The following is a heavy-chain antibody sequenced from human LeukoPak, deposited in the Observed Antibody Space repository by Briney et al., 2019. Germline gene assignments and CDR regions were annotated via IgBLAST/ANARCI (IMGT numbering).Heavy chain of an antibody. J-gene: IGHJ6*02. D-gene: IGHD4-17*01. CDR1: GGSFSGYY. CDR2: INHSGST. V-gene: IGHV4-34*01. Sequence: SETLSLTCAVYGGSFSGYYWSWIRQPPGKGLEWIGEINHSGSTNYNPSLKSRVTISVDTSKNQFSLKLSSVTAADTAVYYRARSENDYGDYYYYGMDVWGQGTTVTVSS. CDR3: ARSENDYGDYYYYGMDV.